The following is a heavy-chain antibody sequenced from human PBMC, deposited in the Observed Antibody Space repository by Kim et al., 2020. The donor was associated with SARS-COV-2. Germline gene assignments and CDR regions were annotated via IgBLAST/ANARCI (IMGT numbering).Heavy chain of an antibody. CDR3: ARSMPYFSYSLGY. Sequence: SETLSLTCAVYGGSFSGYYWSWIRQPPGKGLEWIGEINHSGSTNYNPSLKSRVTISVDTSKNQFSLKLSSVTAADTAVYYCARSMPYFSYSLGYWGQGTLVTVSS. CDR1: GGSFSGYY. D-gene: IGHD2-8*01. J-gene: IGHJ4*02. CDR2: INHSGST. V-gene: IGHV4-34*01.